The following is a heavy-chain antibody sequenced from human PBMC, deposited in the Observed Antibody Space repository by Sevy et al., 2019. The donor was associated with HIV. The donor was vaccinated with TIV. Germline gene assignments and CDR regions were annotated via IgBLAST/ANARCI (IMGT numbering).Heavy chain of an antibody. J-gene: IGHJ4*02. Sequence: AGSLRLSCSASGFTFSSYAMHWVRQAPGKGLQYVSAISSNGGSTYYADSVKGRFTISRDNSKNTLYLQMSSLRAEDTAVYYCVKDLMITFGGVIATDYWVQGTLVTVSS. CDR1: GFTFSSYA. CDR3: VKDLMITFGGVIATDY. CDR2: ISSNGGST. D-gene: IGHD3-16*02. V-gene: IGHV3-64D*06.